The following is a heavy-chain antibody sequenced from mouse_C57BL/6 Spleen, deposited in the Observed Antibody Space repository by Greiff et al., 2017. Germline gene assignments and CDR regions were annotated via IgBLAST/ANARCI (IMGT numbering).Heavy chain of an antibody. D-gene: IGHD6-1*01. J-gene: IGHJ4*01. CDR2: INPCTGGT. CDR3: ARRGSAYYYALDD. V-gene: IGHV1-53*01. Sequence: QVQLQQPGTELVKPGASVKLSCKASGYTFTSYWMHWVKQRPGQGLEWIGNINPCTGGTNYNEKFKSKATLTVDNSSSTAYMQLSSLTSEDSAVYDRARRGSAYYYALDDWGQGTTVTVSS. CDR1: GYTFTSYW.